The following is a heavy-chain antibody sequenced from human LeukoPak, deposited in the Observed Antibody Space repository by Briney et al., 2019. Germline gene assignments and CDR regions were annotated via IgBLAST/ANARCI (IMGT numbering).Heavy chain of an antibody. J-gene: IGHJ4*02. CDR2: MSPKSGDT. CDR1: GYTFVSYD. Sequence: ASVKVSCKASGYTFVSYDINWVRQATGQGPEWMGWMSPKSGDTGYAQKFQGRVTMTRDTSINTAYMELSGLISEDTAVYYCTRGPPNWGYDFWGQGTLVTVSS. CDR3: TRGPPNWGYDF. D-gene: IGHD7-27*01. V-gene: IGHV1-8*01.